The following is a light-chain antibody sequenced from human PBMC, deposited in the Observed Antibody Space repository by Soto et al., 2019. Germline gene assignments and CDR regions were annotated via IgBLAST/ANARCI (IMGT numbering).Light chain of an antibody. CDR3: QSYGSSPSANFV. J-gene: IGLJ1*01. Sequence: VLTQPPSVSGAPGQRVTISCTGSSSNIGAGYDVHWYQQLPGKAPKLLIYGNDNRPSGVPERFSGSKSGTSASLAITGLRADDEADYYCQSYGSSPSANFVFGTGTKVTVL. CDR1: SSNIGAGYD. CDR2: GND. V-gene: IGLV1-40*01.